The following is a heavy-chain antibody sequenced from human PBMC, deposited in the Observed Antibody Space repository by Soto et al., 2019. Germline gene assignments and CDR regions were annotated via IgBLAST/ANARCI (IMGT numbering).Heavy chain of an antibody. CDR3: ARVCWDIVVVPAAYPNWFDP. J-gene: IGHJ5*02. CDR2: INHSGST. V-gene: IGHV4-34*01. CDR1: GGSFSGYY. Sequence: SETLSLTCAVYGGSFSGYYWSWIRQPPGKGLEWIGEINHSGSTNYNPSLKSRVTISVDTSKNQFSLKLSSVTAADTAVYYCARVCWDIVVVPAAYPNWFDPWGQGTLVTVSS. D-gene: IGHD2-2*01.